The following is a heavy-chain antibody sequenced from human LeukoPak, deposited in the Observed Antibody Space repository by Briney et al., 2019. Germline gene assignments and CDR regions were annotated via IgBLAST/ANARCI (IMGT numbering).Heavy chain of an antibody. V-gene: IGHV3-30-3*01. CDR2: ISYDGSNK. CDR3: ARNLPHHDSSGYYYGY. J-gene: IGHJ4*02. D-gene: IGHD3-22*01. Sequence: GGSLRLSCAASGFTFSSYAMHWVRRAPGKGLEWVAVISYDGSNKYYADSVKGRFTISRDNSKNTLYLQMNSLGAEDTAVYYCARNLPHHDSSGYYYGYWGQGTLVTVSS. CDR1: GFTFSSYA.